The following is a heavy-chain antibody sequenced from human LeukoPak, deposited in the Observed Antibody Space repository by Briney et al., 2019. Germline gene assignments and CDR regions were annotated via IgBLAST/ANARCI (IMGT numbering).Heavy chain of an antibody. Sequence: SETLSLTCTVSGGSISSDYWSWIRQPAGKGLEWIGRMYISGSTDHNPPLKSRVTISVDTSKNQFSLKLSSVTAADTAVYYCARGTMTTVTYYFDYWGQGTLVTVSS. CDR2: MYISGST. CDR1: GGSISSDY. J-gene: IGHJ4*02. CDR3: ARGTMTTVTYYFDY. V-gene: IGHV4-4*07. D-gene: IGHD4-17*01.